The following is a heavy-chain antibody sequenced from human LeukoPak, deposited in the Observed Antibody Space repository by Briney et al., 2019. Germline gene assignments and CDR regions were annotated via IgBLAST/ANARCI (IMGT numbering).Heavy chain of an antibody. V-gene: IGHV6-1*01. Sequence: SPTLSLTCAISGDSVSSNSAAWNWIRQSPSRGLEWLGRTYYRSKWYNDYAVSVKSRITINPDTSKNQFSLQLNSVTPEDAAVYYCARVLVSQYYFDYWGQGTLVTVSS. CDR1: GDSVSSNSAA. CDR2: TYYRSKWYN. CDR3: ARVLVSQYYFDY. D-gene: IGHD2-21*01. J-gene: IGHJ4*02.